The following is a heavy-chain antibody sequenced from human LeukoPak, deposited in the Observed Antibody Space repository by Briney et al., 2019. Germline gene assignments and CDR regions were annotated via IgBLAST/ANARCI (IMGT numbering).Heavy chain of an antibody. J-gene: IGHJ5*02. V-gene: IGHV3-7*01. CDR2: IKEDGSAE. CDR1: GFTFSSHW. D-gene: IGHD3-10*02. CDR3: ARDAGYYVHDL. Sequence: PGGSLRLSCAASGFTFSSHWMGWVRQAPGKGLEWVANIKEDGSAEHYVDSVRGRFTIFRDNAKNSLYLQMNSLRAEDTAVYYCARDAGYYVHDLWGQGTLVTVSS.